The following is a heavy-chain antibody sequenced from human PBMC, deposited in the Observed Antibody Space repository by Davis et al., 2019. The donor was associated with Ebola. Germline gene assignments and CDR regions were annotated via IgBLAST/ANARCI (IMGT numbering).Heavy chain of an antibody. CDR3: ERGDDYIWGSNSYRDAFDS. CDR2: IDPSDSYT. D-gene: IGHD3-16*02. Sequence: GSLRLSCKGSGSIFTSYWISWVRQMPGKCLEWMGSIDPSDSYTNYSPSFQGHVTISTDKSISTAYLQWSSLKASDTAMYYCERGDDYIWGSNSYRDAFDSWGQGTMVTGSS. CDR1: GSIFTSYW. J-gene: IGHJ3*02. V-gene: IGHV5-10-1*01.